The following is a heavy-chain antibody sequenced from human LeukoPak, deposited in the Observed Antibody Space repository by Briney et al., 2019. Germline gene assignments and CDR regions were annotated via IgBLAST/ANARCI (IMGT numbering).Heavy chain of an antibody. D-gene: IGHD6-13*01. V-gene: IGHV3-66*01. CDR1: GFTVSSNY. Sequence: TGGSLRLSCAASGFTVSSNYMSWVRQAPGKGLEWVSVIYSGGSTYYADSVKGRFTISRDNSKNTLYLQMNSLGAEDTAVYYCARDRSMGIAAAGYFDYWGQGTLVTVSS. J-gene: IGHJ4*02. CDR2: IYSGGST. CDR3: ARDRSMGIAAAGYFDY.